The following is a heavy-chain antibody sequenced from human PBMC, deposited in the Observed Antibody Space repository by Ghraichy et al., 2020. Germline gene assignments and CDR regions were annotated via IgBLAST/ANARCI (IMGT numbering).Heavy chain of an antibody. CDR1: GFTFSSYS. J-gene: IGHJ4*02. V-gene: IGHV3-21*01. CDR3: ARHLADHFDSSGYLLDY. CDR2: IGSNGNYI. Sequence: GGSLRLSCAASGFTFSSYSMNWVRQAPGKGLEWVSSIGSNGNYIYYADSVKGRFTISRDNAKNSLYLQMNSLRAEDTAVYYCARHLADHFDSSGYLLDYWGQGTLVPVSS. D-gene: IGHD3-22*01.